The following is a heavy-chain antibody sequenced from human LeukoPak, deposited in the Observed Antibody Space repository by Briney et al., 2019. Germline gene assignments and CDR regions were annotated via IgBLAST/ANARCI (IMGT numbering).Heavy chain of an antibody. V-gene: IGHV3-23*01. CDR2: ISAGGGGT. J-gene: IGHJ4*02. CDR3: ARGRCQFEY. CDR1: GFTFNNFD. Sequence: GGSLRLSCAASGFTFNNFDMTWVRQAPGKGLEGVSVISAGGGGTNYADFVEGRFTISRDDSKNTLYLQMNSLRAEDTAVYYCARGRCQFEYWGQGTLVTVSS. D-gene: IGHD1-26*01.